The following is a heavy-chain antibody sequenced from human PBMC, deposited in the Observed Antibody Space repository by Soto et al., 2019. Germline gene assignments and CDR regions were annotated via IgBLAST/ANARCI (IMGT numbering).Heavy chain of an antibody. CDR1: GGSFSRYY. V-gene: IGHV4-34*01. CDR2: ITHSGST. D-gene: IGHD2-8*01. Sequence: QVQLQQWGAGLLKPSETLSLTCAVYGGSFSRYYWNWIRQPPGKGLEWIGEITHSGSTNYNPSLKNRVTISVDRSKSQFSLNLSSVTAADTAVYYCAGGGKEQLIRTNNWFDPLGQGTLVTVSS. J-gene: IGHJ5*02. CDR3: AGGGKEQLIRTNNWFDP.